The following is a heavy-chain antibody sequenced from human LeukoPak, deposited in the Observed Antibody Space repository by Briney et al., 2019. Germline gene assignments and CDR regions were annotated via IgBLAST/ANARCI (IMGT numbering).Heavy chain of an antibody. Sequence: SETLSLTCTVSVGSIRNYHWSWIRQPAGKGLEWIGRIYTTGSTNYNPSLKSRVTMSVDTSKNQFSLKLSFVTAADTAVYYCAREAGDTNGYYYDKGAFDIWGQGTKVTVSS. V-gene: IGHV4-4*07. J-gene: IGHJ3*02. CDR2: IYTTGST. CDR1: VGSIRNYH. D-gene: IGHD3-22*01. CDR3: AREAGDTNGYYYDKGAFDI.